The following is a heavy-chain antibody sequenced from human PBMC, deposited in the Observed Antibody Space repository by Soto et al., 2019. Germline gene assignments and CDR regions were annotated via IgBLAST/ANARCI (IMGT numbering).Heavy chain of an antibody. V-gene: IGHV4-28*01. Sequence: SSETLSLTCSVSGYSISSRNWWGWIRQPPGKGLEWIGNIYYSGTTYYNPSLMSRVTMSVDTSKNRFSLKLNSVTAVDTAVYYCAKTGYSSTWATDGDAFDIWGQGTMVNV. J-gene: IGHJ3*02. CDR1: GYSISSRNW. CDR2: IYYSGTT. CDR3: AKTGYSSTWATDGDAFDI. D-gene: IGHD6-13*01.